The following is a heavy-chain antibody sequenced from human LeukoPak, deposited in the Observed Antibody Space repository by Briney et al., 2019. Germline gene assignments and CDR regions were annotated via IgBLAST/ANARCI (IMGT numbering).Heavy chain of an antibody. V-gene: IGHV1-18*01. J-gene: IGHJ3*02. CDR1: GYTFTTYA. D-gene: IGHD3-22*01. CDR2: ISAYNGNT. CDR3: ARITMIVVVTPPDI. Sequence: GASVKVSCKASGYTFTTYAMNWVRQAPGQGLEWMGWISAYNGNTNYAQKLQGRVTMTTDTSTSTAYMELRSLRSDDTAVYYCARITMIVVVTPPDIWGQGTMVTVSS.